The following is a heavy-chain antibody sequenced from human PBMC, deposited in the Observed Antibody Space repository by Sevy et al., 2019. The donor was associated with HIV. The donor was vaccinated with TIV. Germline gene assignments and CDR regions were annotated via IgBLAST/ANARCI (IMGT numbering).Heavy chain of an antibody. CDR1: GFTFSSYG. CDR3: AKGFEVGATYYYYGMDV. V-gene: IGHV3-30*02. Sequence: GGSLRLSCAASGFTFSSYGMHGVRQAPGKGLEWVAFIRYDGSNKYYADSVKGRFTISRDNSKNTLYLQMNSLRAEDTAVYYCAKGFEVGATYYYYGMDVWGQGTTVTVSS. D-gene: IGHD1-26*01. J-gene: IGHJ6*02. CDR2: IRYDGSNK.